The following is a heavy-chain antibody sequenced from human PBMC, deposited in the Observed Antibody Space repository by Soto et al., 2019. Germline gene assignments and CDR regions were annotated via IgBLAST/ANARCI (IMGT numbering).Heavy chain of an antibody. CDR3: ARDLEGSSGYSSRYYYYGMDV. D-gene: IGHD3-22*01. Sequence: GGSLRLSCAASGFTFSSYAMHWVRQAPGKGLEWVAVISYDGSNKYYADSVKGRFTISRDNSKNTLYLQMNSLRAEDTAVYYCARDLEGSSGYSSRYYYYGMDVWGQGTTVTVSS. CDR1: GFTFSSYA. J-gene: IGHJ6*02. CDR2: ISYDGSNK. V-gene: IGHV3-30-3*01.